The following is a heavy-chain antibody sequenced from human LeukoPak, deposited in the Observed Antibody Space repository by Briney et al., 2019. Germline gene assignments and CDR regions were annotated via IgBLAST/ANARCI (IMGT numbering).Heavy chain of an antibody. V-gene: IGHV4-38-2*02. J-gene: IGHJ4*02. CDR1: GYSISSGYY. D-gene: IGHD2-21*01. Sequence: SETLSLTCTVSGYSISSGYYWGWIRQPPGKGLEWIGSIYHSGNTYYNPSLKSRVTISVDTSKNQFSLKLNSVTAADTVVYFCARTLWQEVGYWGQGTLVTVSS. CDR2: IYHSGNT. CDR3: ARTLWQEVGY.